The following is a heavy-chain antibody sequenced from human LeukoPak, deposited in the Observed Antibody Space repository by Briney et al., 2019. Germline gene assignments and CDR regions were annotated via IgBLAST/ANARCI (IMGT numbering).Heavy chain of an antibody. Sequence: ASVKVSCKASGYTFTGYYMHWVRQAPGQGLEWMGWINPNSGGTNYAQKFQGRVTMTRDTSISTAYMELSRLRSDDTAVYYCARVPIMIVVSDYEFDIWGQGTMVTVSS. J-gene: IGHJ3*02. CDR3: ARVPIMIVVSDYEFDI. V-gene: IGHV1-2*02. D-gene: IGHD3-22*01. CDR2: INPNSGGT. CDR1: GYTFTGYY.